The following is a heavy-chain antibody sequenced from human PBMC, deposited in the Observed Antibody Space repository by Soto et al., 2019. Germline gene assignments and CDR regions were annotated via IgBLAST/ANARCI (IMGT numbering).Heavy chain of an antibody. CDR3: AREAPGYGDYDDY. V-gene: IGHV3-21*01. J-gene: IGHJ4*02. D-gene: IGHD4-17*01. Sequence: GGSLRLSCAASGFTFSSYSMSWVRQAPGKGLEWVSSISSSSSYIYYADSVKGRFTISRDNAKNSLYLQMNSLRAEDTAVYYCAREAPGYGDYDDYWGQGTLVTVSS. CDR1: GFTFSSYS. CDR2: ISSSSSYI.